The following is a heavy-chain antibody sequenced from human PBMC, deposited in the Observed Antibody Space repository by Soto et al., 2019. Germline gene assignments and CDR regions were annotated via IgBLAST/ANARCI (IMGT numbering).Heavy chain of an antibody. CDR2: SYATGTT. V-gene: IGHV4-4*07. CDR3: VRDGTKTLRDWFDP. D-gene: IGHD1-1*01. CDR1: GASISGFY. J-gene: IGHJ5*02. Sequence: SSETLSLTCTVSGASISGFYWSWIRKSAGKGLEWIGRSYATGTTDYNPSLKSRVMMSVDTSKKQFCLKLWSVTAADTAVYYCVRDGTKTLRDWFDPWGRVMSVTVAS.